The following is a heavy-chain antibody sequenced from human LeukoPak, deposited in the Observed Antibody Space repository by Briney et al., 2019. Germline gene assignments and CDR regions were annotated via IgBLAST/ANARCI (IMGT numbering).Heavy chain of an antibody. CDR2: IYHTGST. V-gene: IGHV4-38-2*02. D-gene: IGHD3-22*01. J-gene: IGHJ4*02. CDR1: GYFISSGYY. Sequence: PSETLSLTCTVSGYFISSGYYWGWIRQPPGKGLEWIGCIYHTGSTYYNPSLQSRVTISVDTSKNQFSLKLSSVSAADTAVYYCARDSYYHDSSGYYPIYWGQGTLVTVSS. CDR3: ARDSYYHDSSGYYPIY.